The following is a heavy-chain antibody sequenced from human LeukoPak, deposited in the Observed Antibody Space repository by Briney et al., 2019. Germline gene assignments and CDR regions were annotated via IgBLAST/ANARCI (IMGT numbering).Heavy chain of an antibody. CDR3: ARWGGGDYVWGSYRKGDYYYMDV. D-gene: IGHD3-16*02. CDR2: IIPIFGTA. V-gene: IGHV1-69*13. J-gene: IGHJ6*03. Sequence: SVKVSCKXSGGTFGGYAISWVRQAPGQGLEWMGGIIPIFGTANYAQKFQGRVTITADESTSTAYMELSSLRSEDTAVYYCARWGGGDYVWGSYRKGDYYYMDVWGKGTTVTVSS. CDR1: GGTFGGYA.